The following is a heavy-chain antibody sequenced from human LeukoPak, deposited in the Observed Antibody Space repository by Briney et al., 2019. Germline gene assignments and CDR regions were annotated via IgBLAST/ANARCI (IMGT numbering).Heavy chain of an antibody. CDR2: IYSDGSRT. D-gene: IGHD1-26*01. V-gene: IGHV3-74*01. J-gene: IGHJ3*02. Sequence: GGSLRLPCAASGFTFSSYWMHWVRQGPGKGLVWVSRIYSDGSRTTYADSVKGRFTISGDNAKNALYLQMNRLRAEDTAVYYCARSGRGGAFDIWGQGTMVTVSS. CDR1: GFTFSSYW. CDR3: ARSGRGGAFDI.